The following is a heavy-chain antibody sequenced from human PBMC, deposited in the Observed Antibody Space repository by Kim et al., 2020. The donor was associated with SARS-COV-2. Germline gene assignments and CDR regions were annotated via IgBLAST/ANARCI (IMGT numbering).Heavy chain of an antibody. V-gene: IGHV4-34*01. J-gene: IGHJ6*02. Sequence: SETLSLTCAVSGGSFSGYSWSWIRQPPGKGLEWIGEINHSGSTNYNPSLKSRVTISVDTSKDQFSLTLSSVTAADTAVYYCARGEYYSGYGVYYYGMDVWGQGTTVTVSS. CDR2: INHSGST. CDR1: GGSFSGYS. D-gene: IGHD5-12*01. CDR3: ARGEYYSGYGVYYYGMDV.